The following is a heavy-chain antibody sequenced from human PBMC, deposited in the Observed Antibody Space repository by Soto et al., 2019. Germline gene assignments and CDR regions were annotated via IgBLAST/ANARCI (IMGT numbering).Heavy chain of an antibody. D-gene: IGHD6-19*01. CDR2: ISYDGSNK. V-gene: IGHV3-30*18. J-gene: IGHJ6*02. CDR1: GFTFSSYG. CDR3: AKSASGWGRYYYGMDV. Sequence: QVQLVESGGGVVQPGRSLRLSCAASGFTFSSYGMHWVRQAPGKGLEWVAVISYDGSNKYYADSVKGRFTISRDNSKNTLYLQMNRLRAEDTAVYYCAKSASGWGRYYYGMDVWGQGTTVTVSS.